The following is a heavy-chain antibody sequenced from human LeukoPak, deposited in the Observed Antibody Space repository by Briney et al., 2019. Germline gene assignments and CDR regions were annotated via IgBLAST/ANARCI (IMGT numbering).Heavy chain of an antibody. CDR1: GFTFSSYA. D-gene: IGHD3-22*01. J-gene: IGHJ3*02. V-gene: IGHV3-23*01. CDR3: ARDEWKYYDSSGYSDAFDI. CDR2: ISGSGGST. Sequence: GGSLRLSCAASGFTFSSYAMSWVRQAPGKGLEWVSAISGSGGSTYYADSVKGRFTISRDNSKNTLYLQMNSLRAEDTAVYYCARDEWKYYDSSGYSDAFDIWGQGTIATVSS.